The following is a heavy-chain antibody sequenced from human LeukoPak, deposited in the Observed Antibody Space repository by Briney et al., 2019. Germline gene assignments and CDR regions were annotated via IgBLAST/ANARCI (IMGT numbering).Heavy chain of an antibody. CDR2: IYSGGAT. V-gene: IGHV3-53*01. J-gene: IGHJ4*02. Sequence: SGGSLRLSCAVSEFSVSSNYMNWVRQAPGKGLEWVSVIYSGGATYYADSVRGRFTISRDNSKNMVSLQMTGLGAEDTAVYYCARGRFSGPDDYWGQGTLVTVSS. CDR1: EFSVSSNY. D-gene: IGHD6-19*01. CDR3: ARGRFSGPDDY.